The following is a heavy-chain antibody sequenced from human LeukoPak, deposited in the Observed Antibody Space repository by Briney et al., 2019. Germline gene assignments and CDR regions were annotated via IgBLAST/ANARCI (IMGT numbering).Heavy chain of an antibody. V-gene: IGHV1-46*01. CDR2: INPSGGST. D-gene: IGHD2-2*01. Sequence: ASAKVSCKASGYTFTSYYMHWVRQAPGQGLEWMGIINPSGGSTSYAQKFQGRVTMTRDTSTSTVYMELSSLRSEDTAVYYCARDIVVVPAAYSLGMDVWGKGTTVTVSS. CDR3: ARDIVVVPAAYSLGMDV. CDR1: GYTFTSYY. J-gene: IGHJ6*04.